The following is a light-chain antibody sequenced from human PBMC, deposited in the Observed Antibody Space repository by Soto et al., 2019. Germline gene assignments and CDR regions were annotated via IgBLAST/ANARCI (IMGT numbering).Light chain of an antibody. Sequence: QSVLTQPPSVSGAPGQRVTISCTGRSSNIGAGYDVHWYKQLPGTAPKLLIYGNSNRPSGVPDRFSGSKSGTSASLAITGLQAEDEADYYCQSYDSSLSVVFGGRTKVTVL. CDR2: GNS. V-gene: IGLV1-40*01. CDR1: SSNIGAGYD. J-gene: IGLJ2*01. CDR3: QSYDSSLSVV.